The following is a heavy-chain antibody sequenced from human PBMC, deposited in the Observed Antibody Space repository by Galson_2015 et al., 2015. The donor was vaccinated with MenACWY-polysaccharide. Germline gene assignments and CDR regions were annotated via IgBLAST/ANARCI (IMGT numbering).Heavy chain of an antibody. V-gene: IGHV3-74*01. D-gene: IGHD3-10*01. CDR3: VGPLGRGGTGAYGMDA. Sequence: SLRLSCAASGLTFRNNWIHWVRQAPGKGLVWVSRINSDASSTAYADSVKGRFTISRDNAKNTLYLQMNSLRVEDTAVYYCVGPLGRGGTGAYGMDAWGQGTTVTVSS. CDR2: INSDASST. J-gene: IGHJ6*02. CDR1: GLTFRNNW.